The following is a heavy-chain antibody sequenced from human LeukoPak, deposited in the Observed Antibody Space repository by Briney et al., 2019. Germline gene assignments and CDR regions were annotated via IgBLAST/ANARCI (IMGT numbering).Heavy chain of an antibody. CDR1: GFTVSSNY. CDR3: AKVAAYYDSSGYLYYFDY. J-gene: IGHJ4*02. CDR2: IYSGGST. Sequence: GGSLRLSCAASGFTVSSNYMSWVRQAPGKGLEWVSVIYSGGSTYYADSVKGRFTISRDNSKNTLYLQMNSLRAEDTAVYYCAKVAAYYDSSGYLYYFDYWGQGTLVTVSS. V-gene: IGHV3-66*01. D-gene: IGHD3-22*01.